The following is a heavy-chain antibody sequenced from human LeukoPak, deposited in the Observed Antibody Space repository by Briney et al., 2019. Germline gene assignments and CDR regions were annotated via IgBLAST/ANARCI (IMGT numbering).Heavy chain of an antibody. CDR3: ARDIAAAGPEMPFQH. CDR1: GYTFTGYY. D-gene: IGHD6-13*01. J-gene: IGHJ1*01. CDR2: TNPNSGGT. V-gene: IGHV1-2*02. Sequence: ASVKVSCKASGYTFTGYYMHWVRQAPGQGLEWMGWTNPNSGGTNYAQKFQGRVAMTRDTSISTAYMELSRLRSDDTAVYYCARDIAAAGPEMPFQHWGQGTLVTVSS.